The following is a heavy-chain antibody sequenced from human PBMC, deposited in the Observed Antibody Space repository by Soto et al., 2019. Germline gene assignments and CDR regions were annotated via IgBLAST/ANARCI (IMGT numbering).Heavy chain of an antibody. CDR2: IYYSGST. J-gene: IGHJ4*02. CDR3: ASGDIVVVPAAN. V-gene: IGHV4-39*01. D-gene: IGHD2-2*01. Sequence: SETLSLTCTVSGGSISSSSYYWGWIRQPPGKGLEWIGSIYYSGSTYYNPSLKSRVTISVDTSKNQFSLKLSSVTAADMVVYYCASGDIVVVPAANWGQGTLVTVSS. CDR1: GGSISSSSYY.